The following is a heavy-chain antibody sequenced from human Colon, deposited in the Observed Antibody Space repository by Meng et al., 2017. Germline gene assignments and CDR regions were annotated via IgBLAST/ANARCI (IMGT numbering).Heavy chain of an antibody. CDR2: INSDGSST. J-gene: IGHJ4*01. CDR3: ATQSQDY. Sequence: GESLKISCAASGFTFSSYWMHWVRPAPGKGLVWVSRINSDGSSTNYADSVRGRFTISRDNAKNTLYLQMNSLRAEDTAVYYCATQSQDYWGQGTLVTVSS. V-gene: IGHV3-74*01. CDR1: GFTFSSYW.